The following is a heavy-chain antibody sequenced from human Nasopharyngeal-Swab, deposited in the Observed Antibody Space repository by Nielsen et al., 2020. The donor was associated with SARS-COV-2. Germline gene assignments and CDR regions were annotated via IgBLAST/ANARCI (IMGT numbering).Heavy chain of an antibody. CDR1: GGTFSSYA. CDR3: ASRYCTNGVCYVDY. D-gene: IGHD2-8*01. V-gene: IGHV1-2*02. Sequence: ASVKVSCKASGGTFSSYAISWVRQAPGQGLEWMGWINPNSGGTNYAQKFQGRVTMTRDTSISTAYMELSRLRSDDTAVYYCASRYCTNGVCYVDYWGQGTLVTVSS. J-gene: IGHJ4*02. CDR2: INPNSGGT.